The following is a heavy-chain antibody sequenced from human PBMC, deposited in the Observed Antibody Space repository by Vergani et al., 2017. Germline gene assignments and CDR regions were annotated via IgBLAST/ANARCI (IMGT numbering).Heavy chain of an antibody. D-gene: IGHD2-21*01. CDR3: ARLWSWGDY. CDR1: GGSISSYY. V-gene: IGHV4-59*08. Sequence: QVQLQESGPGLMKPSETLSLTCTVSGGSISSYYWSWIRQPPGKGLGWIGYIYYSGSTYYNPSLKSRVTISVDTSKNQFSLKLSSVTAADTAVYYCARLWSWGDYWGQGTLVTVSS. J-gene: IGHJ4*02. CDR2: IYYSGST.